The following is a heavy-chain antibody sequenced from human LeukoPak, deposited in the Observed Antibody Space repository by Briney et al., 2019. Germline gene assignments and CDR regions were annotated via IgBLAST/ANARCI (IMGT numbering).Heavy chain of an antibody. CDR2: IYSGDSDT. J-gene: IGHJ3*01. Sequence: GESLKISCKGSGYHFPIFWIGWVRQMPGKGLEWMGIIYSGDSDTRYSPSLQGQVTISADKSISTAYLHWSSLRASDTAMYYCVRGPTSDAFDVWGQGTMVTISS. CDR1: GYHFPIFW. V-gene: IGHV5-51*01. CDR3: VRGPTSDAFDV.